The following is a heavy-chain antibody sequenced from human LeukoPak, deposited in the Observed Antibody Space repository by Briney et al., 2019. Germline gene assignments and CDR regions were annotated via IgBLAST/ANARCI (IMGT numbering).Heavy chain of an antibody. J-gene: IGHJ4*02. D-gene: IGHD2-15*01. CDR3: TTGTIYCSGGSCYDY. CDR1: GFTFSNAW. CDR2: IKSKTDGGTT. Sequence: GSLRLSCAASGFTFSNAWMSWVRQAPGKGLEWVGRIKSKTDGGTTDYAAPVKGRFTISRDDSKNTLYLQMNSLKTEDTAVYYCTTGTIYCSGGSCYDYWGQGTLVTVSS. V-gene: IGHV3-15*01.